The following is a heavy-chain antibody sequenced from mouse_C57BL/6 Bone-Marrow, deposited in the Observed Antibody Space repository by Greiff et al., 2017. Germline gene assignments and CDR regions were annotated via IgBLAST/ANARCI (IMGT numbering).Heavy chain of an antibody. D-gene: IGHD1-1*01. J-gene: IGHJ2*01. Sequence: EVQLQQSGAELVRPGASVKLSCTASGFNIKDDYMHWVKQRPEQGLEWIGWIDPENGDTEYASKFQGKATITADTSSNTAYLQLSSLTSEDTAVYYCTTTTTVVGGGYWGQGTTLTVAS. CDR2: IDPENGDT. CDR3: TTTTTVVGGGY. V-gene: IGHV14-4*01. CDR1: GFNIKDDY.